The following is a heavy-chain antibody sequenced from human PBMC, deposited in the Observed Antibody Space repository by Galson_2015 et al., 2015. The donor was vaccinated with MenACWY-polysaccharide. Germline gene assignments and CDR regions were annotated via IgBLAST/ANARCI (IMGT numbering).Heavy chain of an antibody. Sequence: LRLSCAASGFTISSYWMSWVRQAPGKGLEWVANIKQDGSEKYYVDSVKGRFTISRDNAKNSLYLQINSLRAEDTAVYYCARGRGSFYGIGLRGQGTLGPVSS. CDR2: IKQDGSEK. V-gene: IGHV3-7*01. CDR1: GFTISSYW. CDR3: ARGRGSFYGIGL. D-gene: IGHD3-10*01. J-gene: IGHJ4*02.